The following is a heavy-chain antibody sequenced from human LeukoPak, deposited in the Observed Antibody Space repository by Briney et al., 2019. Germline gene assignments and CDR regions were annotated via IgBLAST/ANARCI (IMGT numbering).Heavy chain of an antibody. CDR3: ARGGGRLRGITYNWFDP. J-gene: IGHJ5*02. Sequence: ASVKVSCKASGYTFTSYDINWVRQATGQGLEWMGWMSPNSGNTGYAQKFQGRVTMTRNTSISTAYMELCSLRSEDTAVYYCARGGGRLRGITYNWFDPWGQGTLVTVSS. D-gene: IGHD5-12*01. CDR2: MSPNSGNT. CDR1: GYTFTSYD. V-gene: IGHV1-8*01.